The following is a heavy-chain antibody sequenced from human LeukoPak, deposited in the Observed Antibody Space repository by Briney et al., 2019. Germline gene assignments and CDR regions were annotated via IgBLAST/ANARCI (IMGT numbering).Heavy chain of an antibody. Sequence: PGGSLRLSCAASGFTFSSYAMDWVRQAPGKGLEWVAVISYDGSNKYYADSVKGRFTISRDNSKNTLYLQMNSLRAEDTAVYYCARDRGGSGFWSGYYFDYWGQGTLVTVSS. CDR2: ISYDGSNK. V-gene: IGHV3-30-3*01. J-gene: IGHJ4*02. D-gene: IGHD3-3*01. CDR3: ARDRGGSGFWSGYYFDY. CDR1: GFTFSSYA.